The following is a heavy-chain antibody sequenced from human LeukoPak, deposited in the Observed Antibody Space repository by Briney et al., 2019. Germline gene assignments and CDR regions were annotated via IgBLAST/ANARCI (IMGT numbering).Heavy chain of an antibody. D-gene: IGHD3-3*01. CDR2: IKRKSDGGTT. CDR3: TTVPRFLWSGYDPFYYYKDV. J-gene: IGHJ6*03. V-gene: IGHV3-15*05. CDR1: GFTFSSTW. Sequence: GGSLRLSCAASGFTFSSTWMSWVRQAPGKGLESVGRIKRKSDGGTTDYAAPVKGRFTISRDDSKNTLYLQMNSLKSEDTAVYYCTTVPRFLWSGYDPFYYYKDVWGQGTTVTVSS.